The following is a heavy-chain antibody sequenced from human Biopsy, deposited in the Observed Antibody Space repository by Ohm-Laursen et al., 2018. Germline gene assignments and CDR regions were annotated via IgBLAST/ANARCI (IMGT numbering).Heavy chain of an antibody. V-gene: IGHV4-39*01. Sequence: TLSLTWTVSGGSISSNYYYWGWIRQPPGKGLEWIGSIYYRGNTNYNPPLKSRVTISVDTSKNQFSLKLSSSTAADTAVFYCARHGSQGYCTGGSCVDYWGQGALVTVSS. J-gene: IGHJ4*02. D-gene: IGHD2-15*01. CDR1: GGSISSNYYY. CDR2: IYYRGNT. CDR3: ARHGSQGYCTGGSCVDY.